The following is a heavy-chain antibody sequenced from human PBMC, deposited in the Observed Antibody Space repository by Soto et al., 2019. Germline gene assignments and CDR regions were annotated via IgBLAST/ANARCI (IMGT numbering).Heavy chain of an antibody. J-gene: IGHJ4*02. V-gene: IGHV4-59*01. CDR2: IYYSGST. CDR3: AGGPTWYYYAA. CDR1: GGSISSYY. D-gene: IGHD3-10*01. Sequence: HVQLQESGPGLVKPSETLSLTCTVSGGSISSYYWRWIRQPPGKGLEWIGYIYYSGSTNSNPSLKSRVTISVDMSKNQSSRKLSLVTAADTAVYYCAGGPTWYYYAAGGQGALVTVSS.